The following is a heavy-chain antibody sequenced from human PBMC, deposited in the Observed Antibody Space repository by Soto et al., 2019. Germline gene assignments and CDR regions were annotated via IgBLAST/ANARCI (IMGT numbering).Heavy chain of an antibody. CDR1: GGSISSSSYY. J-gene: IGHJ4*02. Sequence: QLQLQESGPGLVKPSETLSLTCTVSGGSISSSSYYWGWIRQPPGKGLEWIGSIYYSGSTYYNPSLKSRVTISVDTSKNQFSLKLSSVTAADTAVYYCASHAALSASDDYWGQGTLVTVSS. CDR3: ASHAALSASDDY. V-gene: IGHV4-39*01. CDR2: IYYSGST.